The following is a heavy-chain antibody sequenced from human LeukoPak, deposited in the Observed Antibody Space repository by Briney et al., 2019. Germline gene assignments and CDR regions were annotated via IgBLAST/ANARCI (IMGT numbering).Heavy chain of an antibody. CDR1: GYTFTGYY. CDR2: INPNSGGT. Sequence: GASVKVSCTASGYTFTGYYMHWVRQAPGQGLEWMGWINPNSGGTNYAQKFQGRVTMPRDTSISTAYMEMSRLRSDDTAVYYCARDKTYYDSSGYYFDYWGQGTLGTVSS. D-gene: IGHD3-22*01. V-gene: IGHV1-2*02. J-gene: IGHJ4*02. CDR3: ARDKTYYDSSGYYFDY.